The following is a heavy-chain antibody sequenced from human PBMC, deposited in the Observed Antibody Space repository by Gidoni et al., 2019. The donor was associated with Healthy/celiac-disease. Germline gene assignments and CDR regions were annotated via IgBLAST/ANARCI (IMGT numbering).Heavy chain of an antibody. Sequence: EVQLVASGGGLVQPGGSLRLSCAASGFTFSSYSMNWVRQAPGKGLEWVSYISSSSSTIYYADSVKGLFTISRDNAKNSLYLQMNSLRAEDTAVYYCASTIWFGELSGDYWGQGTLVTVSS. J-gene: IGHJ4*02. V-gene: IGHV3-48*01. CDR2: ISSSSSTI. D-gene: IGHD3-10*01. CDR3: ASTIWFGELSGDY. CDR1: GFTFSSYS.